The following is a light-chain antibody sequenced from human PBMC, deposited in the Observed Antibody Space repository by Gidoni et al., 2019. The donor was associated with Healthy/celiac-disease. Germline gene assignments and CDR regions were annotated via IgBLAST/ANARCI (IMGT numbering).Light chain of an antibody. Sequence: EIVLTQSPGTLSLSPGESATLSCMASQSVSGSYLAWYQQKPGQAPRLLIYGASSRATGIPDRFSGSGSGTDFTLTISRLEPEDFAVYYCQQSGRSPRTFGQGTKVEIK. CDR1: QSVSGSY. CDR2: GAS. J-gene: IGKJ1*01. CDR3: QQSGRSPRT. V-gene: IGKV3-20*01.